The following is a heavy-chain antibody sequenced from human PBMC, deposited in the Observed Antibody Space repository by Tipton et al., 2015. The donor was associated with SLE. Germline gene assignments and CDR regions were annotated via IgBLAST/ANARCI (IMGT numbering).Heavy chain of an antibody. V-gene: IGHV3-49*03. CDR1: GFTFGDYA. D-gene: IGHD3-22*01. J-gene: IGHJ3*02. CDR2: IRSKAYGGTT. CDR3: TRAWSPHYYDSSGFDFDI. Sequence: SLRLSCTASGFTFGDYAMSWFRQAPGKGLEWVGFIRSKAYGGTTEYAASVKGRFTISRDDSKSIAYLQMNSLKTEDTAVYYCTRAWSPHYYDSSGFDFDIWGQGTMVTVSS.